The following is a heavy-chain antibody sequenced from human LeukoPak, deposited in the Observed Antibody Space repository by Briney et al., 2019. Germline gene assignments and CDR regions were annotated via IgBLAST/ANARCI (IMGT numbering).Heavy chain of an antibody. CDR3: ARDHNILTGYYPTYAFDI. V-gene: IGHV1-2*02. CDR1: GYTFTSYG. J-gene: IGHJ3*02. CDR2: INPNIGVT. Sequence: ASVKVSCKASGYTFTSYGISWVRQAPGQGLEWMGWINPNIGVTNYAQNFQGRVTMTSDTSIDTSYMELSSLRSDDTAVYYCARDHNILTGYYPTYAFDIWGQGTFVIVSS. D-gene: IGHD3-9*01.